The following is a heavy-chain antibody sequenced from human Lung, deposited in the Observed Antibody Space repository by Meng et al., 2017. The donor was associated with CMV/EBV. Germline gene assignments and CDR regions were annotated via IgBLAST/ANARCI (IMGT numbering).Heavy chain of an antibody. CDR1: GGTFSKDV. D-gene: IGHD2-2*01. CDR3: ARSRGLSSTPSRPPTYGRAV. J-gene: IGHJ6*01. CDR2: IILIPGRP. Sequence: SVXVSXKASGGTFSKDVISWVRQAPGQGLEWMGWIILIPGRPKHAQKFQDRVTITADRSTSTAFMELTSLASEDTAVYYCARSRGLSSTPSRPPTYGRAVG. V-gene: IGHV1-69*10.